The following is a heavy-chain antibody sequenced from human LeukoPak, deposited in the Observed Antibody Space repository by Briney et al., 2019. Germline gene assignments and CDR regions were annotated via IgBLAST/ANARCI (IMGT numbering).Heavy chain of an antibody. V-gene: IGHV1-18*01. J-gene: IGHJ4*02. CDR1: GYTFTIYG. CDR3: ARDPGIAAALSYKVFDY. Sequence: ASVTVSFKASGYTFTIYGISWVRQAPGQGLEWMGWISAYNGNTNYAQKLQGRVTMTTDTSTSTAYMELRSLRSDDPAVYYCARDPGIAAALSYKVFDYWGQGTLVTVSS. CDR2: ISAYNGNT. D-gene: IGHD6-13*01.